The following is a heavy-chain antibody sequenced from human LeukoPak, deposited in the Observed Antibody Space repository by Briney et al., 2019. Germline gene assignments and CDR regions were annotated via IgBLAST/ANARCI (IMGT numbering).Heavy chain of an antibody. CDR1: GFTFSDYY. CDR3: ARVLSLRADWFDP. V-gene: IGHV3-11*01. Sequence: GGSLRLSCAASGFTFSDYYMSWIRQAPGRGLEWVSYISSSGSTIYYADSVKGRFTISRDNAKNSLYLQMNSLRAEDTAVYYCARVLSLRADWFDPWGQGTLVTVSS. CDR2: ISSSGSTI. J-gene: IGHJ5*02. D-gene: IGHD2-15*01.